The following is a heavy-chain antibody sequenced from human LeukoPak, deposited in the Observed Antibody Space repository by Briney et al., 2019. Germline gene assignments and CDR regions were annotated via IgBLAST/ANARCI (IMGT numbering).Heavy chain of an antibody. Sequence: ASVKVSCKASGYTFTSYYMHWVRQAPGQGLEWMGWINPNSGGTNYAQTFQGRVTMTRDTSISTAYMELSRLRSDDTAVYYCARDVGAGGFGELLPFDYWGQGTLVTVSS. CDR2: INPNSGGT. CDR1: GYTFTSYY. CDR3: ARDVGAGGFGELLPFDY. V-gene: IGHV1-2*02. J-gene: IGHJ4*02. D-gene: IGHD3-10*01.